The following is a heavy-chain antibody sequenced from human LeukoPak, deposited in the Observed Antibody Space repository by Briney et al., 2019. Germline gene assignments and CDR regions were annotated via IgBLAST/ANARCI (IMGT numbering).Heavy chain of an antibody. J-gene: IGHJ6*02. Sequence: SETLSLTCTVSGGSVSSGSYYWGWIRQPPGKGLEWIGSIYCSGSTYYNPSLKSRVTISVDTSKNQFSLKLSSVTAADTAVYYCARGHDVLLWFGELLKALNGMDVWGQGTTVTVSS. CDR1: GGSVSSGSYY. CDR2: IYCSGST. D-gene: IGHD3-10*01. V-gene: IGHV4-39*01. CDR3: ARGHDVLLWFGELLKALNGMDV.